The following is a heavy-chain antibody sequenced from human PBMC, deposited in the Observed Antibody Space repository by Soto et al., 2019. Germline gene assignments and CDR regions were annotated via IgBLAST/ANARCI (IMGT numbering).Heavy chain of an antibody. CDR3: ARGPNYDFWSGYLRG. V-gene: IGHV4-4*02. D-gene: IGHD3-3*01. CDR2: ISHSGST. CDR1: GGSISSSNW. J-gene: IGHJ4*02. Sequence: QVQLQESGPGLVKPSGTLSLTCAVSGGSISSSNWWRWVRQPPGKGLEWIGEISHSGSTNYNPSLKSRVTISIDTSTNQFYLKLSGVTAADTAVYYCARGPNYDFWSGYLRGWGQGTLGTVSS.